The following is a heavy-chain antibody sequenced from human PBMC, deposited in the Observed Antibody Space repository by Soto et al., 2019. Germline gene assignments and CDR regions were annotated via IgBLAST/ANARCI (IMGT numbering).Heavy chain of an antibody. Sequence: SETLSLTCTVSGGSISSSSYYGGWIRRPPGKGLEWIGSIYYSGSTYYNPSLKSRVTISVDTSKNQFSLKLSSVTAADTAVYYCARGSRERITIFGVVLFDYWGQGTLVTVSS. V-gene: IGHV4-39*01. CDR2: IYYSGST. D-gene: IGHD3-3*01. CDR3: ARGSRERITIFGVVLFDY. J-gene: IGHJ4*02. CDR1: GGSISSSSYY.